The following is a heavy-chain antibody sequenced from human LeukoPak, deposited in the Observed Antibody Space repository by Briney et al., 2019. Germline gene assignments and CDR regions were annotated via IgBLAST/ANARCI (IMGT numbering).Heavy chain of an antibody. Sequence: SETLSLTCTVSGGSISRYYWSWIRQPPGKGLEWIGYIYYSVSTNYNPSPKSRVTISVDTSKNQFSLKLSSVTAADTAVYYCARQGGSAWYGVDYWGQGTLVTVSS. CDR1: GGSISRYY. J-gene: IGHJ4*02. CDR2: IYYSVST. V-gene: IGHV4-59*08. CDR3: ARQGGSAWYGVDY. D-gene: IGHD6-19*01.